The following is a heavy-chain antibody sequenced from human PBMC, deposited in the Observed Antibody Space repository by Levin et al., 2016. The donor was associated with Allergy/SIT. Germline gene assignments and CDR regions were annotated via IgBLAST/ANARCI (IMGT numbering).Heavy chain of an antibody. V-gene: IGHV6-1*01. Sequence: WIRQSPSRGLEWLGRTYYRSKWYTNYAVSVNSRISISPDTSNNHVSLQLNSVTPEDTAVYYCTRGITGTGLDYWGQGTLVTVSS. J-gene: IGHJ4*02. CDR2: TYYRSKWYT. CDR3: TRGITGTGLDY. D-gene: IGHD1-7*01.